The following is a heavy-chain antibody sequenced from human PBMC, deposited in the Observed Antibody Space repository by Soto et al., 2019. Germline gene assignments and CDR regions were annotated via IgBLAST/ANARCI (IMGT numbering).Heavy chain of an antibody. Sequence: PSETLSLTCTVSGGSISSYYWSWIRQPPGKGLEWIVSFSSTGSTVYNPSLRSRVTISLDTSKNQFSLKLTSVTAADTAVYYCARGHRRFDWFDPWGQGTLVTVSS. V-gene: IGHV4-4*08. CDR2: FSSTGST. CDR3: ARGHRRFDWFDP. D-gene: IGHD3-10*01. J-gene: IGHJ5*02. CDR1: GGSISSYY.